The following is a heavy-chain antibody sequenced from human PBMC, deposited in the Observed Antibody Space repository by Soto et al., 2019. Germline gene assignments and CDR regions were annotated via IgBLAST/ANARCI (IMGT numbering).Heavy chain of an antibody. CDR1: GGSFSGYY. CDR3: ARGGVAARLGWFDP. V-gene: IGHV4-34*01. J-gene: IGHJ5*02. CDR2: INHSGST. Sequence: SETLSLTCAVYGGSFSGYYWSWIRQPPGKGLEWIGEINHSGSTNYNPSLKSRVTISVDTSKNQFSLKLSSVTAADTAVYYCARGGVAARLGWFDPWGQGTLGTVSS. D-gene: IGHD6-6*01.